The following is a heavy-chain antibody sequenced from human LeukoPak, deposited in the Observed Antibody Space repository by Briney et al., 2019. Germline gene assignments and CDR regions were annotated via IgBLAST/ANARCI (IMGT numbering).Heavy chain of an antibody. V-gene: IGHV1-69*04. D-gene: IGHD2-2*01. J-gene: IGHJ3*02. Sequence: SVKVSCKASGGTFSSYAISWVRQAPGQGLEWMGRIIPILGIANYAQKFQGRVTITADKSTSTAYMELSSLRSEDTAVYYCASPYCSSTSCPGAFDIWGQGTMVTVSS. CDR1: GGTFSSYA. CDR2: IIPILGIA. CDR3: ASPYCSSTSCPGAFDI.